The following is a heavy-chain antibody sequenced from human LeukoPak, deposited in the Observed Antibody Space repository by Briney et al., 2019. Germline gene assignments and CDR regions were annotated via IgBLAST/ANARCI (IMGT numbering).Heavy chain of an antibody. D-gene: IGHD2-15*01. Sequence: SETLSLTCTVSGGSISSGSYYWSWIRQPAGKGLEWIGRIYSSGSTNYNPSLKSRVTMSVDTSKNQFSLKLGSVTAADTAVYYCARDANYYYYYMDVWGKGTTVTVSS. V-gene: IGHV4-61*02. CDR1: GGSISSGSYY. J-gene: IGHJ6*03. CDR3: ARDANYYYYYMDV. CDR2: IYSSGST.